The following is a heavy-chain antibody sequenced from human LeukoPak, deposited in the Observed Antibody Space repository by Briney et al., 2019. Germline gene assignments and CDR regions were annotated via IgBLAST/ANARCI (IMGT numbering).Heavy chain of an antibody. CDR3: ARDFGHYYDSSGYYQLFDY. V-gene: IGHV1-2*02. CDR1: GYTLTGYY. CDR2: INPNSGGT. D-gene: IGHD3-22*01. Sequence: ASVKVSRKASGYTLTGYYMHWVRQAPGQGLEWMGWINPNSGGTNYAQKFQGRVTMTRDTSISTAYMELSRLRSDDTAVYYCARDFGHYYDSSGYYQLFDYWGQGTLVTVSS. J-gene: IGHJ4*02.